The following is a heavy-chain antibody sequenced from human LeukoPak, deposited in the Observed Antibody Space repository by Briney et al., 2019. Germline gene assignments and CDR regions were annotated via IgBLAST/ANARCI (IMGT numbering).Heavy chain of an antibody. CDR1: GYTFTDYY. J-gene: IGHJ4*02. CDR2: INPDSGGT. D-gene: IGHD6-13*01. CDR3: ARAAAATMANYFDY. Sequence: ASVKVSWKASGYTFTDYYMYWVRQAPGQGLEWMGWINPDSGGTNYAQKFQGRVTMTRDTSISTAYMELSRLRSDDTAVFYCARAAAATMANYFDYWGQGTLVTVSS. V-gene: IGHV1-2*02.